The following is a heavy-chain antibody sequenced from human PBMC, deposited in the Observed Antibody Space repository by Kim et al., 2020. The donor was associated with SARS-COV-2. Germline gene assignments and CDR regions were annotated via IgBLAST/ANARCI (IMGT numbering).Heavy chain of an antibody. CDR2: INTNTGNP. D-gene: IGHD2-15*01. J-gene: IGHJ6*02. CDR3: ARGKLLHRRSYGMDV. Sequence: ASVKVSCKASGYTFTSYAMNWVRQAPGQGLEWMGWINTNTGNPTYAQGFTGRFVFSLDTSVSTAYLQISSLKAEDTAVYYCARGKLLHRRSYGMDVWGQGTTVTVSS. CDR1: GYTFTSYA. V-gene: IGHV7-4-1*02.